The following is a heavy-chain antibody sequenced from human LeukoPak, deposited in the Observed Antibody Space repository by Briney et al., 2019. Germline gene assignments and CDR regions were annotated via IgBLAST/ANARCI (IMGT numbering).Heavy chain of an antibody. J-gene: IGHJ4*02. Sequence: GASVKVSCKTSGGTISSHAINWVRQAPGQGLEWMGGIIPFFPATNYAQKFQGRVTITADESTSTAYMELSSLRSEDTAVYYCARMVGYSYSDYWGQGTLVTVSS. CDR2: IIPFFPAT. D-gene: IGHD5-18*01. V-gene: IGHV1-69*13. CDR1: GGTISSHA. CDR3: ARMVGYSYSDY.